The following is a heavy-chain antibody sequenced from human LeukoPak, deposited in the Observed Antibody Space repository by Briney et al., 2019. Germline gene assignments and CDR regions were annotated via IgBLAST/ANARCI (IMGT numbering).Heavy chain of an antibody. Sequence: ASVKVSCKASGYTSTSYGISWVRQAPGQGLEWMGWISAYNGNTNYAQKLQGRVTMTTDTSTSTAYMELRSLRSGDTAVYYCASTYCSSTSCYNYYMDAWGKGTTVTVSS. CDR3: ASTYCSSTSCYNYYMDA. CDR2: ISAYNGNT. J-gene: IGHJ6*03. D-gene: IGHD2-2*02. CDR1: GYTSTSYG. V-gene: IGHV1-18*01.